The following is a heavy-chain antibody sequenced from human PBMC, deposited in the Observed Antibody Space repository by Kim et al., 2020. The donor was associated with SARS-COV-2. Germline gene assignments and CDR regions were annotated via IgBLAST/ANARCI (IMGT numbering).Heavy chain of an antibody. D-gene: IGHD3-22*01. CDR1: GGSISSSSYY. CDR2: IYYSGST. J-gene: IGHJ4*02. CDR3: ARGYYDSSGLHPFYY. Sequence: SETLSLTCTVSGGSISSSSYYWGWIRQPPGKGLEWIGSIYYSGSTYYNPSLKSRVTISVDTSKNQFSLKLSSVTAADTAVYYCARGYYDSSGLHPFYYWGQGTLVTVSS. V-gene: IGHV4-39*07.